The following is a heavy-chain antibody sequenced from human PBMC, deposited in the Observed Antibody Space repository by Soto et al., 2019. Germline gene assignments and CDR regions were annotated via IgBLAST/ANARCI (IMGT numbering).Heavy chain of an antibody. V-gene: IGHV1-69*01. Sequence: QVQLVQSGAEVKKPGSSVKVSCKASGGTFRSYAISWVRQAPGQGLEWMGGIIYIFCTANYAQKFQGRVTITADESTSTAYMGLSSLRSEDTAVYYCARGSGANYGGNPDYYYYGMDVWGQGTTVTVSS. D-gene: IGHD4-17*01. CDR1: GGTFRSYA. CDR3: ARGSGANYGGNPDYYYYGMDV. J-gene: IGHJ6*02. CDR2: IIYIFCTA.